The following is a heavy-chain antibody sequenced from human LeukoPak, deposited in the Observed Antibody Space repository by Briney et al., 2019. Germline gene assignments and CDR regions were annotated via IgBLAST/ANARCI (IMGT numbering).Heavy chain of an antibody. J-gene: IGHJ3*02. CDR1: GGSINSGGYY. V-gene: IGHV4-31*03. CDR2: IYYSGST. D-gene: IGHD3-9*01. Sequence: SQTLSVTCTVSGGSINSGGYYWSWIRRHPGKGLEWIGYIYYSGSTHFNPSLKSRVTISVDTSKNQFSLKLSSVTAADTAVYYCARVEMRTSRAYYDILTGYSHNDAFDIWGQGTMVTVSS. CDR3: ARVEMRTSRAYYDILTGYSHNDAFDI.